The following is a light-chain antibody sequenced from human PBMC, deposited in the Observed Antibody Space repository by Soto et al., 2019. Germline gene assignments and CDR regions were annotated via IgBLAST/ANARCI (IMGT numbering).Light chain of an antibody. CDR1: SSNIGAGYD. V-gene: IGLV1-40*01. CDR3: QSYDSSLSGVV. CDR2: GNS. J-gene: IGLJ2*01. Sequence: QSVLTQPPSVSGAPGQRVIISCTGSSSNIGAGYDVHWYQQLPGTAPKLLIYGNSNRPSGVPDRFSGSKSGTSASLAITGLQAEDEADYYCQSYDSSLSGVVFGGGTKLTVL.